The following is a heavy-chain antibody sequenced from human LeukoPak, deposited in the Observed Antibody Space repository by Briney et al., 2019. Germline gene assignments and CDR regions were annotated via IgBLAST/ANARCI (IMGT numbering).Heavy chain of an antibody. CDR2: ISGSGGST. D-gene: IGHD2-2*02. Sequence: GGSLRLSCAASGFTFSSYGMSWVRQAPGKGLEWVSGISGSGGSTYYADSVKGRFAISRDNSKNTLYLQMNSLRAEDTAVYYCAKAVSCSSTSCYRSYGMDVWGQGTTVTVSS. V-gene: IGHV3-23*01. J-gene: IGHJ6*02. CDR1: GFTFSSYG. CDR3: AKAVSCSSTSCYRSYGMDV.